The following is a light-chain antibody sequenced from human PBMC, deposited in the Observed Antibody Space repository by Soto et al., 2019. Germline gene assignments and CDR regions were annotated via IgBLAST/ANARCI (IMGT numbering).Light chain of an antibody. CDR2: DVS. V-gene: IGLV2-14*01. Sequence: QSALTQPASVSGSPGQSITISCTGTSNDVGGYNYVSWCQQHPGKAPKLMIYDVSNRPSGVSNRFSGSKSGNTASLTISGLQPDDEADYYCSSYSGSSTYVFGTGTKLTVL. J-gene: IGLJ1*01. CDR1: SNDVGGYNY. CDR3: SSYSGSSTYV.